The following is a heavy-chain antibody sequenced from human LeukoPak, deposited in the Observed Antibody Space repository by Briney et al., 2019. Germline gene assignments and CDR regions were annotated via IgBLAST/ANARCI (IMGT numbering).Heavy chain of an antibody. CDR1: GGTFSSYA. CDR2: IIPIFATT. J-gene: IGHJ4*02. CDR3: AKVGGCSGGSCYNPPDY. D-gene: IGHD2-15*01. V-gene: IGHV1-69*13. Sequence: SVKVSCKASGGTFSSYAISWVRQAPGQGLEWMGGIIPIFATTNFAQKFQGRVTITADESTSTAYMELSSLRSEDTAVYYCAKVGGCSGGSCYNPPDYWGQGTLVTVSS.